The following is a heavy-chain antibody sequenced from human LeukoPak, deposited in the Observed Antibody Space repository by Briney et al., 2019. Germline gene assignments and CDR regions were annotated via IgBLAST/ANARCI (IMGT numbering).Heavy chain of an antibody. CDR3: ARDQYNYRYVSRFEP. Sequence: GGSLRLSCAASGFTFSSYSMNWVRQAPGKGLEWVSYISSSSSTIYYADSVKGRSTISRDNAKNSLYLEMNSLRAEDTAVYYCARDQYNYRYVSRFEPCGEGTLVTVS. V-gene: IGHV3-48*04. D-gene: IGHD5-18*01. CDR2: ISSSSSTI. CDR1: GFTFSSYS. J-gene: IGHJ5*02.